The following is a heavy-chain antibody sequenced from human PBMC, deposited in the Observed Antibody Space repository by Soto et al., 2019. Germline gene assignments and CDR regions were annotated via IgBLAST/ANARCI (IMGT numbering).Heavy chain of an antibody. CDR3: ARYNNNWFDP. CDR2: VYSSGSP. Sequence: SETLSLTCSVSGGSISSYYWSWIRQPAGKGLEWVGRVYSSGSPNYNPSLKSRVTMSVDTSKNQFSLNLRSVTAADTAVYYCARYNNNWFDPWGQGTLVTVSS. CDR1: GGSISSYY. D-gene: IGHD1-1*01. J-gene: IGHJ5*02. V-gene: IGHV4-4*07.